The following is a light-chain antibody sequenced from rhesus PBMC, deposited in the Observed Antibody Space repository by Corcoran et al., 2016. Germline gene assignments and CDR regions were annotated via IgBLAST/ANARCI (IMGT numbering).Light chain of an antibody. CDR2: YGS. Sequence: DIQMTQSPSSLSASVGDRVTITCRASQDVNNYLSWFQQTPGKPPKPLIFYGSSLETGVPSRFSGSRSGTDDTLTINSMQSEDVATYFCQQYNNPPYSFGQGTKVEIK. J-gene: IGKJ2*01. CDR3: QQYNNPPYS. CDR1: QDVNNY. V-gene: IGKV1-66*01.